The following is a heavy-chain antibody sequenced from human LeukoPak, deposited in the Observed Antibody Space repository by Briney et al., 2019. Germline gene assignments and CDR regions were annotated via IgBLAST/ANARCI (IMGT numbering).Heavy chain of an antibody. CDR1: GLTFSNAW. V-gene: IGHV3-15*01. J-gene: IGHJ6*02. CDR2: ITSKTHGATT. D-gene: IGHD6-6*01. CDR3: ATDTGPEYSSSSVYYYYGMDV. Sequence: PGGSLRLSCAASGLTFSNAWMSWVRQAPGKGLEWVVRITSKTHGATTHYTAPVKGRFTISRDDSKNTLNLQMNSLKTEDSAVHLCATDTGPEYSSSSVYYYYGMDVWGQGTTVTVSS.